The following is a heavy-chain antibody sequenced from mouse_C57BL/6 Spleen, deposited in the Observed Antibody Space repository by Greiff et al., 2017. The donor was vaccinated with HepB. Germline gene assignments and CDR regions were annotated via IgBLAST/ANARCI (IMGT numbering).Heavy chain of an antibody. CDR1: GYAFSSSW. CDR2: IYPGDGDT. Sequence: QVQLQQSGPELVKPGASVKISCKASGYAFSSSWMNWVKQRPGKGLEWIGRIYPGDGDTNYNGKFKGKATLTADKSSSTAYMQLSSLTSEDSAVYFCARSGTTGTVDYWGQGTTLTVSS. CDR3: ARSGTTGTVDY. D-gene: IGHD4-1*02. V-gene: IGHV1-82*01. J-gene: IGHJ2*01.